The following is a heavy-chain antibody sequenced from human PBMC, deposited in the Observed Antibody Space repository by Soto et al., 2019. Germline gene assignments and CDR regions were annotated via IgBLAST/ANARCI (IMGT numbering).Heavy chain of an antibody. Sequence: GGSLRLSCAASGFTFSSYSMNWVRQAPGKGLEWVSSISSSSYIYYADSVKGRFTISRDNAKNSLYLQMNSLRAEDTAVYYCARSSGVATITAFDIWGQGTMVTVSS. CDR2: ISSSSYI. CDR3: ARSSGVATITAFDI. D-gene: IGHD5-12*01. V-gene: IGHV3-21*01. CDR1: GFTFSSYS. J-gene: IGHJ3*02.